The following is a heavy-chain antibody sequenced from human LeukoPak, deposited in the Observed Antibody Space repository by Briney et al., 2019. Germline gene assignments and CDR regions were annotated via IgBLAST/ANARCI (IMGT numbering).Heavy chain of an antibody. CDR3: ARNSGWDADYYYMDV. D-gene: IGHD6-19*01. CDR2: IDWDDDK. J-gene: IGHJ6*03. V-gene: IGHV2-70*11. Sequence: SGPTLVKRTQTLTLTCTFSGFSLSTSGMCVSWIRQPPGKALEWLARIDWDDDKYYSTSLKTRLTISKDTSKNQVVLTMTNMDPVDTATYYCARNSGWDADYYYMDVWGKGTTVTVSS. CDR1: GFSLSTSGMC.